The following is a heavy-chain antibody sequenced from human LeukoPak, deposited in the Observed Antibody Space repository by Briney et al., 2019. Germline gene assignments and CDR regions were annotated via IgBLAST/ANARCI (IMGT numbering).Heavy chain of an antibody. Sequence: GGSLRLSCAASGFTFSSYAMHWVRQAPGKGLEWVAVISYDGSNKYYADSVKGRFTISRDDAKNSLYLQMNSLRAEDTAVYYCARERCSSTSCHPGDAFDIWGQGTMVTVSS. D-gene: IGHD2-2*01. CDR1: GFTFSSYA. J-gene: IGHJ3*02. V-gene: IGHV3-30*03. CDR2: ISYDGSNK. CDR3: ARERCSSTSCHPGDAFDI.